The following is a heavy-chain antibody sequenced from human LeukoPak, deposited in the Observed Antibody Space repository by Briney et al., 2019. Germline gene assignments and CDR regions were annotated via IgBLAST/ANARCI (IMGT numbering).Heavy chain of an antibody. J-gene: IGHJ6*02. V-gene: IGHV3-66*01. CDR3: ARARGSYYYYGMDV. CDR2: IYSGGST. Sequence: GGSLRLSCAASGFTVSSNYMSWVRQAPGKGLEWVSVIYSGGSTYYADSVKGRFTITRDNSKNTLYLQMNSLRAEDTAVYYCARARGSYYYYGMDVWGQGTTVTVSS. CDR1: GFTVSSNY. D-gene: IGHD1-26*01.